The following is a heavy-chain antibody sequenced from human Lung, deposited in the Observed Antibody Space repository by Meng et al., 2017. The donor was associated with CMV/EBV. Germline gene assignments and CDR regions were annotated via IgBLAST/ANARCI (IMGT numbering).Heavy chain of an antibody. CDR1: GFTFSSYS. CDR2: ISSSSSCI. V-gene: IGHV3-21*01. CDR3: GRDRGYSYGYLDY. J-gene: IGHJ4*02. Sequence: SCAASGFTFSSYSMNWVRQAPGKGLEWVSSISSSSSCIYHADSVKGRFTISRDNAKNSLYLQMNSLRAEDTAVSYCGRDRGYSYGYLDYSGQGTLVTVSS. D-gene: IGHD5-18*01.